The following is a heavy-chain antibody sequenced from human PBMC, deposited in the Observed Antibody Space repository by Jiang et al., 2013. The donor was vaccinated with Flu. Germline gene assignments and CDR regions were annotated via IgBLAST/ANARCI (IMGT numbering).Heavy chain of an antibody. CDR2: MNPNSGNT. J-gene: IGHJ4*02. Sequence: GYTFTSYDINWVRQATGQGLEWMGWMNPNSGNTGYAQKFQGRVTMTRNTSISTAYMELSSLRSEDTAVYYCARTSRILYSGNTRAPRGRENSLCYWGQGTLVTVSS. V-gene: IGHV1-8*01. CDR1: GYTFTSYD. D-gene: IGHD1-26*01. CDR3: ARTSRILYSGNTRAPRGRENSLCY.